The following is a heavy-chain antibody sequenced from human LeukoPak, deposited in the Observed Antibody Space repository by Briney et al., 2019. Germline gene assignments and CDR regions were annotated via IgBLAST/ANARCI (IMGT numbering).Heavy chain of an antibody. CDR3: ARWFGDDY. CDR2: MYHDGST. CDR1: GFTVSRNY. J-gene: IGHJ4*02. D-gene: IGHD3-10*01. Sequence: GGSLRLSCAASGFTVSRNYMSWVRQAPGKGLEWVSVMYHDGSTYYADSVKGRFTISRDNSKNTLYLQMNSLRAEDTAVYYCARWFGDDYWGQGTRVIVSS. V-gene: IGHV3-53*01.